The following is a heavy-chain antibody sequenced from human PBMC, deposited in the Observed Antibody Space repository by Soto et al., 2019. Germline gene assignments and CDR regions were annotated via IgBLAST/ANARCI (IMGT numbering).Heavy chain of an antibody. CDR2: ISHIGSA. V-gene: IGHV4-4*02. D-gene: IGHD6-19*01. CDR3: VRSFGWYASDY. Sequence: QVLLQESGPGLVQPSGTLSLSCAVSGVSISSNYYWGWVRQSPGKGLEWLGDISHIGSANYSPSLMSRVTISMDRSENQLSLKLNSVTAADTAVYSCVRSFGWYASDYWGQGTLVIVSS. CDR1: GVSISSNYY. J-gene: IGHJ4*02.